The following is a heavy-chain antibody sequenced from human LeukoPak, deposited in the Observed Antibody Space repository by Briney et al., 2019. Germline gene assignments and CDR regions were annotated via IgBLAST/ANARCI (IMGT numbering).Heavy chain of an antibody. CDR1: GFSFSTYS. J-gene: IGHJ4*02. D-gene: IGHD1-7*01. Sequence: GGSLXLSCAASGFSFSTYSMDWVRQAPNXXXXXVSXINSRSNYIYYADSVKGRFTISRDNAKNSLYLQMNSLRAEDTAVYYCARDAGITGTTEFDYWGQGTLVTVSS. CDR2: INSRSNYI. V-gene: IGHV3-21*01. CDR3: ARDAGITGTTEFDY.